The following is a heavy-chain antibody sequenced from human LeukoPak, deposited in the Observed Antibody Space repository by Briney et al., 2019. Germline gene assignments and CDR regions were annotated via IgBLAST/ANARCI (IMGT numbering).Heavy chain of an antibody. V-gene: IGHV1-24*01. CDR3: ARGSALSGEELRANDY. CDR2: FDPEDGET. Sequence: ASVKVSCKVSGYTLTELSMHWVRQAPGKGLEWMGGFDPEDGETIYAQKFQGRVTMTEDTSTDTAYMELSSLRSEDTAVYYCARGSALSGEELRANDYWGQGTLVSVSS. D-gene: IGHD1-7*01. J-gene: IGHJ4*02. CDR1: GYTLTELS.